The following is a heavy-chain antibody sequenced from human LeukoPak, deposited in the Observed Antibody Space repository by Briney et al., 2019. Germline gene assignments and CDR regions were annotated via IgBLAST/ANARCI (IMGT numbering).Heavy chain of an antibody. D-gene: IGHD3-3*01. CDR1: GGSFSGYY. CDR3: ARVGGFLGGGGYYYYYMDV. Sequence: SETLSLTCAVYGGSFSGYYWSWIRQPPGKGLEWIGEINHSGSTNYNPSLKSRVTISVDTSKNQFSLKLSSVTAADTAVYYCARVGGFLGGGGYYYYYMDVWGKGITVTVSS. J-gene: IGHJ6*03. V-gene: IGHV4-34*01. CDR2: INHSGST.